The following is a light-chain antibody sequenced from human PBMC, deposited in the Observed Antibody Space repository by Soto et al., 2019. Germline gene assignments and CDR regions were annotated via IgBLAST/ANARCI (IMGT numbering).Light chain of an antibody. CDR1: QSVSSSY. Sequence: EIVFTHSPGTLSLSPGGRAPLSCSASQSVSSSYLAWYQQKPGQAPRLLIYGASSRATGIPARFSGSGSGTDFTLTISSLQSEDFAVYYCQQYDNWPWTFGQGTKVDIK. CDR3: QQYDNWPWT. V-gene: IGKV3-20*01. CDR2: GAS. J-gene: IGKJ1*01.